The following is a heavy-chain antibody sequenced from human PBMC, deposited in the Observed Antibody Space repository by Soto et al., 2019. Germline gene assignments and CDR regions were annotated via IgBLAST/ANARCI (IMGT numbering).Heavy chain of an antibody. D-gene: IGHD2-2*01. V-gene: IGHV1-18*04. Sequence: ASVKVSCKASGYTFTSYGISWVRQAPGQGLEWMGWISAYNGNTNYAQKLQGRVTLTTDTSTSTAYMELRSLRSDDTAVYYCARDVRSLGYCSSTSCYGFDPWGLGTLVTVSS. CDR2: ISAYNGNT. J-gene: IGHJ5*02. CDR1: GYTFTSYG. CDR3: ARDVRSLGYCSSTSCYGFDP.